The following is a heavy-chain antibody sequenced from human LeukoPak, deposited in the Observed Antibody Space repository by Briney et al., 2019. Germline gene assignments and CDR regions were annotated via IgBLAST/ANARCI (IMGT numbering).Heavy chain of an antibody. CDR2: IVVGSGNT. J-gene: IGHJ4*02. Sequence: GTSVKVSCKASGSTFTSSAMQWVRQARGQRLEWIGWIVVGSGNTNYAQRFQERVTITRDMSTSTAYMELSSLRSEDTAVYYCAAQNMVRGVITNDYWGQGTLVTVSS. V-gene: IGHV1-58*02. CDR3: AAQNMVRGVITNDY. D-gene: IGHD3-10*01. CDR1: GSTFTSSA.